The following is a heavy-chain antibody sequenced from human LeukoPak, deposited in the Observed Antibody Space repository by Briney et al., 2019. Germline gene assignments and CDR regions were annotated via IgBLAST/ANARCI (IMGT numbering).Heavy chain of an antibody. V-gene: IGHV3-49*03. CDR1: GFTFGDYA. CDR3: TRAPRTRMVRGVITPRKGYYFDY. D-gene: IGHD3-10*01. Sequence: PGGSLRLSCTASGFTFGDYAMSWFRQAPGKGLEWLGFIRSKAYGGTTEYAASVKGRFTISRDDSKSIAYLQMNSLKTEDTAVYYCTRAPRTRMVRGVITPRKGYYFDYWGQGTLVTVSS. J-gene: IGHJ4*02. CDR2: IRSKAYGGTT.